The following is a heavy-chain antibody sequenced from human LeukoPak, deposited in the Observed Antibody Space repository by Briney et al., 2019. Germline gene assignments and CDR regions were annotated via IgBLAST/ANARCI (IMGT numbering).Heavy chain of an antibody. J-gene: IGHJ6*02. CDR3: ARPMTPNYYYYGMDV. CDR1: GGTFSSYA. V-gene: IGHV1-69*04. D-gene: IGHD3-22*01. CDR2: IIPILGIA. Sequence: ASVKVSCKASGGTFSSYAISWVRQAPGQGLEWMGRIIPILGIANYAQKFQGRVTITADKSTSTAYMELSSLRSEDTAVYYCARPMTPNYYYYGMDVWGQGTTATVSS.